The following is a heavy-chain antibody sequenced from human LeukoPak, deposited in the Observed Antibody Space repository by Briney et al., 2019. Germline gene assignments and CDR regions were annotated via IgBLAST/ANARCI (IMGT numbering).Heavy chain of an antibody. J-gene: IGHJ4*02. CDR1: GGSIISSSYY. CDR3: ARDSGIAAAGTGYFDY. D-gene: IGHD6-13*01. Sequence: PSETLSLTCTVSGGSIISSSYYWGWILQPPGKGLEWIGSIYYSGSTYYNPSLKSRVTISVDTSKNQFSLKLSSVTAADTAVYYCARDSGIAAAGTGYFDYWGQGTLVTVSS. CDR2: IYYSGST. V-gene: IGHV4-39*07.